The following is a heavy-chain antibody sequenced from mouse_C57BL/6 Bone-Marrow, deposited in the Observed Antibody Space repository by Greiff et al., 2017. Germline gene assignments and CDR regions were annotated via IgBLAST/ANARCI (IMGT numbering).Heavy chain of an antibody. D-gene: IGHD1-1*01. J-gene: IGHJ3*01. CDR1: GFTFSDYG. Sequence: EVQRVESGGGLVEPGGSLKLSCAASGFTFSDYGMHWVRQAPEKGLEWVAYISSGSSTIYYADTVKGRFTISRDNAKNTLFLQMTSLRSEDTAMYYCARGEYGSSFAYWGQGTLVTVSA. V-gene: IGHV5-17*01. CDR2: ISSGSSTI. CDR3: ARGEYGSSFAY.